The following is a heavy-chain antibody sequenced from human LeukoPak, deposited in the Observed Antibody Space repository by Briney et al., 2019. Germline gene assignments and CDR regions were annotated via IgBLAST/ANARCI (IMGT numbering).Heavy chain of an antibody. Sequence: ASVKVSCKASGYTFTGYYMHWVRQAPEQGLEWMGWINPNSGGANYAQKFQGRVTMTRDTSISTAYMELSRLRSDDTAVYYCARDRYCSSTSCYLNWFDPWGQGTLVTVSS. CDR3: ARDRYCSSTSCYLNWFDP. J-gene: IGHJ5*02. CDR2: INPNSGGA. CDR1: GYTFTGYY. V-gene: IGHV1-2*02. D-gene: IGHD2-2*01.